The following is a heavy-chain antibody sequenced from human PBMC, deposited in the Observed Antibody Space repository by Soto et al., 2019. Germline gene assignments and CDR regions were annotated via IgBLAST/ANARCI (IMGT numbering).Heavy chain of an antibody. CDR1: SGSLSSSNYY. D-gene: IGHD3-9*01. J-gene: IGHJ4*02. CDR3: ARKPAVKNPGEFDS. V-gene: IGHV4-30-4*08. Sequence: PSETLSLTCTVSSGSLSSSNYYWTWVRQPPGKGLEWIGFIHQNGPSYLNPSLRSRVTISIDTSKNQFSLHFASVTAADTATYYCARKPAVKNPGEFDSWGQGALVTVSS. CDR2: IHQNGPS.